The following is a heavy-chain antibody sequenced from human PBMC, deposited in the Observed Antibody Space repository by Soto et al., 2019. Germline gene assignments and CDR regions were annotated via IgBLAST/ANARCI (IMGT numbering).Heavy chain of an antibody. CDR2: IYYSGST. D-gene: IGHD3-22*01. V-gene: IGHV4-30-4*01. J-gene: IGHJ4*02. CDR1: GGSISSGDYY. Sequence: QVQLQESGPGLVKPSQTLSLTCTVSGGSISSGDYYWSWIRQPPGKGLEWIGYIYYSGSTYYNPSLKSRVTISVDTSENQFSLKLSSVTAADTAVYYCARTTLAVRAMIVVVTDDYWGQGTLVTVSS. CDR3: ARTTLAVRAMIVVVTDDY.